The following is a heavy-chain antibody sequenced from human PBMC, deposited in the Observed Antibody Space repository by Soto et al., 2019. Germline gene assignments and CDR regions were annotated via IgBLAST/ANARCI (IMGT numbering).Heavy chain of an antibody. D-gene: IGHD3-22*01. CDR2: IYPGDSDT. V-gene: IGHV5-51*01. CDR3: ARHSRIVVVPDAFDI. CDR1: GYSFTSYW. J-gene: IGHJ3*02. Sequence: EVQLVQSGAEVKKPGESLKISCKGSGYSFTSYWIGWVRQMPWKGLEWMGIIYPGDSDTRYSPSFQGQVTISADKSISTAYLQWSSLKASETAMYYCARHSRIVVVPDAFDIWGQGTMVTVSS.